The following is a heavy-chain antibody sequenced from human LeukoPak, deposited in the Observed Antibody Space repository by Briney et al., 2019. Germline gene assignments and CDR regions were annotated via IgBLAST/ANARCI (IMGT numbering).Heavy chain of an antibody. CDR1: GGTISSYY. V-gene: IGHV4-4*07. D-gene: IGHD6-19*01. CDR3: ARETEVPGGRSWDF. CDR2: IHPSGTT. J-gene: IGHJ4*02. Sequence: SETLSFTCTVSGGTISSYYWAWIRQPAGKSLEWIGRIHPSGTTNHNPSLKSRVIMSLDMSINQFSLKVRSVTAADTAVYYCARETEVPGGRSWDFWGQGTLVTVSS.